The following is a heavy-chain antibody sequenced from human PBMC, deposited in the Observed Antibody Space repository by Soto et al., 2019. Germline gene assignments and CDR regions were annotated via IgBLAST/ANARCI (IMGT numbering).Heavy chain of an antibody. J-gene: IGHJ4*02. CDR1: GGTFSSYT. D-gene: IGHD1-1*01. CDR3: ARDLSWNQVRNFDY. CDR2: IIPILGIA. Sequence: ASVKVSCKASGGTFSSYTISWVRQAPGQGLEWMGRIIPILGIANYAQKFQGRVTITADKSTSTAYMELSSLRSEDTAVYYCARDLSWNQVRNFDYWGQGTLVTVSS. V-gene: IGHV1-69*04.